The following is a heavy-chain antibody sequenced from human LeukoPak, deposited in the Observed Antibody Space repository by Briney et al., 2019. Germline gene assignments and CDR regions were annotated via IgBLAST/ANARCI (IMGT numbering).Heavy chain of an antibody. V-gene: IGHV1-18*01. CDR3: ARDPWNYGEDWFDP. D-gene: IGHD1-7*01. J-gene: IGHJ5*02. Sequence: ASVKVSCKASGYTFTSYGISWVRQAPGQGLEWMGWISAYNGNTNYAQKLQGRVTMTTDTSTSTAYMELRSLRSDDTAVYYCARDPWNYGEDWFDPWGQGTLVTVSP. CDR1: GYTFTSYG. CDR2: ISAYNGNT.